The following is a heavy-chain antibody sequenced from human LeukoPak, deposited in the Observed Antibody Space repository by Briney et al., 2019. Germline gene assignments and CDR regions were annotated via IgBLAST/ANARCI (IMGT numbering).Heavy chain of an antibody. V-gene: IGHV4-61*01. CDR1: GGSISSGSYY. CDR3: ARHGGVVRGEGSDAFDI. D-gene: IGHD3-10*01. Sequence: SETLSLTCTVSGGSISSGSYYWSWIRQPPGKGLEWIGYIYYSGSTNYNPSLQSRVAISLDTSKNQFSLKLTSVTAADTAVYYCARHGGVVRGEGSDAFDIWGQGTMVTVSS. J-gene: IGHJ3*02. CDR2: IYYSGST.